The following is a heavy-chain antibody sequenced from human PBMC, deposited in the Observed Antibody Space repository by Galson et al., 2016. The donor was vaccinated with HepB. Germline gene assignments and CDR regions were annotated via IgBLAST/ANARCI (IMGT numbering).Heavy chain of an antibody. J-gene: IGHJ6*02. D-gene: IGHD1-1*01. CDR1: AYIFSTYY. V-gene: IGHV1-46*01. Sequence: SVKVSCKASAYIFSTYYLHWVRQAPGQGLEWLGIINPSVGITNYAQKFQGRVTMTRDTSTSTVYMELSSLRSEDTAVYYCARGEVTTKYYYYFAIDVWGQGTTVTVSS. CDR3: ARGEVTTKYYYYFAIDV. CDR2: INPSVGIT.